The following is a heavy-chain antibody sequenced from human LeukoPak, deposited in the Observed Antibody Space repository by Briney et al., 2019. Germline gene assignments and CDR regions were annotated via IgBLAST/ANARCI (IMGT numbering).Heavy chain of an antibody. CDR3: VREDTPATANY. V-gene: IGHV3-23*01. J-gene: IGHJ4*02. CDR1: GFNFPIHP. CDR2: ISGGGDIT. Sequence: TGGPLKLSGPASGFNFPIHPMSWSPQTPGKGLDWVSAISGGGDITCYADSVKGRFTISRDNSKDTLFLQMHSLRPGDTAVYYCVREDTPATANYWGQGTLVTISS. D-gene: IGHD2-21*02.